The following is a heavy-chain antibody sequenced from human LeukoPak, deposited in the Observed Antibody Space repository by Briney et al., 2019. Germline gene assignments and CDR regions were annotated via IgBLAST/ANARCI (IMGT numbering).Heavy chain of an antibody. J-gene: IGHJ6*04. CDR2: ITGSGGTT. CDR3: AELGITMIGGV. V-gene: IGHV3-23*01. Sequence: PGGSLRLSCAASGFAFSNYGMHWVRQAPGEGLECLSGITGSGGTTYYADSVKGRFTIYRDNAKNSLYLQMNSLRAEDTAVYYCAELGITMIGGVWGKGTTVTISS. D-gene: IGHD3-10*02. CDR1: GFAFSNYG.